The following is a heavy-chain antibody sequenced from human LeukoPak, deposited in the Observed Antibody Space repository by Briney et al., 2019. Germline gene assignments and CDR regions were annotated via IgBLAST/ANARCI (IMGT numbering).Heavy chain of an antibody. CDR1: GYTFTGYY. D-gene: IGHD3-3*01. V-gene: IGHV1-2*02. CDR2: INPNSGGT. Sequence: ASVKVSCKASGYTFTGYYMHWVRQAPGQGPEWMGWINPNSGGTNYAQKFQGRVTMTRDTSISTAYMELSRLRSDDTAVYYCARGPYYDFWSGSADYYYYMDVWGKGTTVTVSS. CDR3: ARGPYYDFWSGSADYYYYMDV. J-gene: IGHJ6*03.